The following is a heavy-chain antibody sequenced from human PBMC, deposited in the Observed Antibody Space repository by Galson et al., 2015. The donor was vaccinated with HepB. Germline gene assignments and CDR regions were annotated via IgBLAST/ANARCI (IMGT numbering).Heavy chain of an antibody. Sequence: SVKVSCKASGYTFTSYDINWVRQATGQGLEWMGWMNPNSGNTGYAQKFQGRVTMTRNTSISTAYMELSSLRSEDTAVYYCARGRGSGYGTLTLRGGNYYYMDVWGKGTTVTVSS. CDR1: GYTFTSYD. J-gene: IGHJ6*03. CDR3: ARGRGSGYGTLTLRGGNYYYMDV. D-gene: IGHD1-14*01. CDR2: MNPNSGNT. V-gene: IGHV1-8*01.